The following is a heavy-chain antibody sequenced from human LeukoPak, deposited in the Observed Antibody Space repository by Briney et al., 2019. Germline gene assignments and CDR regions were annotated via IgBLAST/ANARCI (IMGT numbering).Heavy chain of an antibody. CDR2: INSDGSWT. D-gene: IGHD2/OR15-2a*01. CDR3: VSFYETY. J-gene: IGHJ4*02. CDR1: GSYV. V-gene: IGHV3-74*01. Sequence: HAGGSLRLSCAASGSYVMHWVRQAPGKGLVGVSHINSDGSWTSYADSVKGRFTISKDNAKNTVYLQMNNLRAEDTAVYYCVSFYETYWGRGTLVTVSS.